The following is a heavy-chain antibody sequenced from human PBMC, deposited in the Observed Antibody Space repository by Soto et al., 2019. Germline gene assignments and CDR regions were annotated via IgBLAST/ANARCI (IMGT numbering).Heavy chain of an antibody. CDR2: IDPSDSYT. CDR3: ARHDSSGYYYADGFD. Sequence: PGESLKISCKGSGYSSTNYWISWVRQMPGKGLEWMGRIDPSDSYTNYSPSFQGHVTISADMSISTAYLQWSSLEASDTAMYYCARHDSSGYYYADGFDWGQGTLVTVSS. D-gene: IGHD3-22*01. V-gene: IGHV5-10-1*01. J-gene: IGHJ4*02. CDR1: GYSSTNYW.